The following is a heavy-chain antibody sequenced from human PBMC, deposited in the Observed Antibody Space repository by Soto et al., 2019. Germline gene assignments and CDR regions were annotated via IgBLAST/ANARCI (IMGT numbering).Heavy chain of an antibody. Sequence: GGSLRLSCAASGFTFSSYAMSWVRQAPGKGLEWVSAISGSGGSTYYADSVKGRFTISRDNSKNTLYLQMNSLRAEDTAVYYCAKDGEQQLVGGSFDYWGQGTLVTVSS. D-gene: IGHD6-13*01. CDR2: ISGSGGST. CDR3: AKDGEQQLVGGSFDY. CDR1: GFTFSSYA. V-gene: IGHV3-23*01. J-gene: IGHJ4*02.